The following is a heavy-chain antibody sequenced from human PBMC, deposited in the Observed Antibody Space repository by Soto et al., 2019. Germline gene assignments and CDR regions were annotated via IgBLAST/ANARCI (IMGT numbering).Heavy chain of an antibody. V-gene: IGHV4-30-2*01. CDR1: GGSISSGGYS. Sequence: QLQLQESGSGLVKPSQTLSLTCAVSGGSISSGGYSWSWIRQPPGKGLEWIGYIYHSGSTYYNPSLKSRGTLSVDRAKNRFSRTLSSGTAADTAVYYCAAGGGLPRYDWGQGTMVTVSS. CDR3: AAGGGLPRYD. D-gene: IGHD5-12*01. J-gene: IGHJ4*02. CDR2: IYHSGST.